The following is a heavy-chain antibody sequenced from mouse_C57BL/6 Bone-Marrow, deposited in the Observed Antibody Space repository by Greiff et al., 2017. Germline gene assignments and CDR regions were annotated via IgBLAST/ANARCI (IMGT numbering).Heavy chain of an antibody. V-gene: IGHV5-12*01. CDR2: ISNGGGST. CDR3: ARRWYSNYVGAMDY. D-gene: IGHD2-5*01. CDR1: GFTFSDYY. Sequence: EVKVVESGGGLVQPGGSLKLSCAASGFTFSDYYMYWVRQTPEKRLEWVAYISNGGGSTYYPDTVKGRFTISRDNAKNTLYLQMSRLKSEDTAMYYCARRWYSNYVGAMDYWGQGTSVTVSS. J-gene: IGHJ4*01.